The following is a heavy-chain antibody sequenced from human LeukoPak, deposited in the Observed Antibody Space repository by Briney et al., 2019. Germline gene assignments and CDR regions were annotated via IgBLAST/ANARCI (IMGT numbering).Heavy chain of an antibody. CDR1: GYTFTSYG. Sequence: GASVKVSCKASGYTFTSYGISWVRQAPGQGLEWMGWISAYNGNTNYAQKLQGRVTMTTDTSTSTAYMELRSLRSDDTAVYYCARDYASMVRGVIPAHFDYWGQGTLVTVSS. J-gene: IGHJ4*02. D-gene: IGHD3-10*01. V-gene: IGHV1-18*01. CDR2: ISAYNGNT. CDR3: ARDYASMVRGVIPAHFDY.